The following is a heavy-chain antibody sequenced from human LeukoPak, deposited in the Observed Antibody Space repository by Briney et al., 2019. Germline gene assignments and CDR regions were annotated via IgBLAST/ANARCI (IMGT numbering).Heavy chain of an antibody. Sequence: SGPTLVKPTQTLTVTCTFSGFSLATTGLGVAWIRQPPGKALEWLAVIYWDDDKRYNPSLRSRLTIAKDTSRNQVVLTMTNIDPLDTATYYCAHRRGGRIWAGGYLDYWGQGILVTVSS. J-gene: IGHJ4*02. CDR3: AHRRGGRIWAGGYLDY. V-gene: IGHV2-5*02. CDR2: IYWDDDK. D-gene: IGHD3-16*01. CDR1: GFSLATTGLG.